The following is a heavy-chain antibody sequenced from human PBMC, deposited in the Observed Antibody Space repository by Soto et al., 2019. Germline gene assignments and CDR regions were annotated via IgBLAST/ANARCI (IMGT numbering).Heavy chain of an antibody. CDR3: AKGSVVGADQSYGMAV. CDR2: VSGSGGSV. Sequence: EVQLLESGGDLVQPGGSLTLSCAAAGFTFSSYGMSWVRQAPGKGLEWVSAVSGSGGSVYYADSVRGRFTISRDNSKNTLYLQANSLRAEDTAIHYRAKGSVVGADQSYGMAVWGRGTTVTVSS. J-gene: IGHJ6*02. D-gene: IGHD2-2*01. CDR1: GFTFSSYG. V-gene: IGHV3-23*01.